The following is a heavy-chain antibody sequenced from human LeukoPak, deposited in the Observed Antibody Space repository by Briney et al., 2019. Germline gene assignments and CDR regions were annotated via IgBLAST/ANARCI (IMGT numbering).Heavy chain of an antibody. CDR2: ISGSGGST. Sequence: GGSLRLSCAASGFTISSYAMSWVRQAPGKGLEWVSAISGSGGSTYYADSVKGRFTISRDNSKNTLYLQMNSLRAEDTAVYYCAKGRDIVVVPAAIPEDVWGKGTTVTVSS. D-gene: IGHD2-2*01. CDR1: GFTISSYA. J-gene: IGHJ6*04. CDR3: AKGRDIVVVPAAIPEDV. V-gene: IGHV3-23*01.